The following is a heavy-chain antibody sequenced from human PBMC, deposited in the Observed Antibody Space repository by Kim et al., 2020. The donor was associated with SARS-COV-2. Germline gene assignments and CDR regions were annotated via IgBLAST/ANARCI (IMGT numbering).Heavy chain of an antibody. CDR2: IDPSDSYT. D-gene: IGHD6-19*01. V-gene: IGHV5-10-1*01. CDR3: ARSSIAVAGTNAFDI. J-gene: IGHJ3*02. Sequence: GESLKISCKGSGYSFTSYWISWVRQMPGKGLEWMGRIDPSDSYTNYSPSFQGHVTISADKSISTAYLQWSSLKASDTAMYYCARSSIAVAGTNAFDIWGQGTMVTVSS. CDR1: GYSFTSYW.